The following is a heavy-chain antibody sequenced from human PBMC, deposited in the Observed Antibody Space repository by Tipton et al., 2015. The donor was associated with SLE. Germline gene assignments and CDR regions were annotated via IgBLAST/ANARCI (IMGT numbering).Heavy chain of an antibody. V-gene: IGHV4-59*01. Sequence: LRLSCTVSGGSIRSYYWSWIRQPPGKGLEWIGYIYYSGSTNYNPSLKSRVTISVDTSKNQFSLKLSSVTAADTAVYYCARDAHREYSGYDDIYYYYGMDVWGQGTTVTVSS. D-gene: IGHD5-12*01. J-gene: IGHJ6*02. CDR3: ARDAHREYSGYDDIYYYYGMDV. CDR1: GGSIRSYY. CDR2: IYYSGST.